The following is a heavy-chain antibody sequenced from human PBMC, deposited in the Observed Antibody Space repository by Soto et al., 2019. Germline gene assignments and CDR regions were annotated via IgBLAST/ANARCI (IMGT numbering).Heavy chain of an antibody. J-gene: IGHJ6*02. Sequence: PWGSLRLSCVASGFTLSDYYVDWVRQAPGKGLEWVGRTRDKPNSYTTEYAASVEGRFTISRDDSKNSLYLQLNSLNTEDTAVYYCGRGGYRHYSAYYYYALDVWGQGTTVTVSS. CDR2: TRDKPNSYTT. CDR1: GFTLSDYY. CDR3: GRGGYRHYSAYYYYALDV. D-gene: IGHD4-4*01. V-gene: IGHV3-72*01.